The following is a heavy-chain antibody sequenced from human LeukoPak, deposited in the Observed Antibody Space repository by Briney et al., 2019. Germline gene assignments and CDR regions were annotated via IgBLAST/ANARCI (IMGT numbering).Heavy chain of an antibody. CDR3: AKDGYYGSGSLRYYYYYYMDV. CDR1: GFTFSSYG. V-gene: IGHV3-30*18. CDR2: ISYDGSNK. Sequence: GGSLRLSCAASGFTFSSYGMHWVRQAPGKGLEWVAVISYDGSNKYYADSVKGRFTISRDNSKNTLYLQMNSLRAEDTAVYYCAKDGYYGSGSLRYYYYYYMDVWGKGTTVTVSS. J-gene: IGHJ6*03. D-gene: IGHD3-10*01.